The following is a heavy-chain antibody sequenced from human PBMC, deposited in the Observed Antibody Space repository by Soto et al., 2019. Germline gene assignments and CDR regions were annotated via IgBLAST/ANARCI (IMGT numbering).Heavy chain of an antibody. CDR1: GFDVSYNY. CDR3: GSIAVAEGFDP. J-gene: IGHJ5*02. Sequence: EVLLVETGGALIQPGGSLRLSCAASGFDVSYNYMSWVRQAPGKGLEWLSIIHPDGATYYAGSVKGRFTISRDNSKNTVHLQMNDMRGYDTAVYYCGSIAVAEGFDPWGQGTLVTVSS. D-gene: IGHD6-19*01. CDR2: IHPDGAT. V-gene: IGHV3-53*02.